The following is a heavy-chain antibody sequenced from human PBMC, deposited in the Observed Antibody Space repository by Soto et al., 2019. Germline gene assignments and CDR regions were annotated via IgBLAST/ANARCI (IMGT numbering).Heavy chain of an antibody. Sequence: PWGSMLLSCAASGFTISNAWMSWVRQAPGKGLEWVGRIKSKTDGGTTDYAAPVKGRFTISRDDSKNTLYLQMNSLKTEDTAVYYCTTDWVMVRSPFDYWGQGTLVTVSS. CDR2: IKSKTDGGTT. V-gene: IGHV3-15*01. CDR3: TTDWVMVRSPFDY. J-gene: IGHJ4*02. D-gene: IGHD2-8*01. CDR1: GFTISNAW.